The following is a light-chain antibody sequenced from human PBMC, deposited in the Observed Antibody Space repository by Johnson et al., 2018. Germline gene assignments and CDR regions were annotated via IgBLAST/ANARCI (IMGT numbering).Light chain of an antibody. V-gene: IGLV1-51*02. CDR2: ENN. CDR3: GTWDSSLSAGNV. CDR1: SSNIGNNY. Sequence: QSVLTQPPSVSAAPGQKVTISCSGSSSNIGNNYVSWYQQLPGTAPKLLIYENNKRPSGIPDRFSGSKYGTSATLGITGLQTGDEADYYCGTWDSSLSAGNVFGTVTNVTV. J-gene: IGLJ1*01.